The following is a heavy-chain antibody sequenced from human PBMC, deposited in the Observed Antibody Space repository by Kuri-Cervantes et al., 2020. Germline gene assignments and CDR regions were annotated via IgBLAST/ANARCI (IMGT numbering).Heavy chain of an antibody. CDR2: INAGNGNT. CDR3: ATSREAMVQGVSSFDY. V-gene: IGHV1-3*01. D-gene: IGHD3-10*01. Sequence: ASVKVSCKASGYTFTSYAMHWVRQAPGQRLEWMGWINAGNGNTKYSQKFQGRVTITRDTSASTAYMELSSLRSEDTAVYYCATSREAMVQGVSSFDYWGQGALVTVSS. CDR1: GYTFTSYA. J-gene: IGHJ4*02.